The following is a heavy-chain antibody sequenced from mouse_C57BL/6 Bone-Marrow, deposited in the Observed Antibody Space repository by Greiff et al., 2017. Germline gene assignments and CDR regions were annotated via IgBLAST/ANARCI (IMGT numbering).Heavy chain of an antibody. CDR2: INPSSGYT. J-gene: IGHJ4*01. Sequence: VQLQQSGAELARPGASVKMSCKASGYTFTSYTMHWVKQRPGQGLEWIGYINPSSGYTKYNQKFKDKATLTADKSSSTAYMQLSSLTSEDSAVYYCASQPPLYYGSSYNAMDYWGQGTSVTVSS. CDR3: ASQPPLYYGSSYNAMDY. D-gene: IGHD1-1*01. CDR1: GYTFTSYT. V-gene: IGHV1-4*01.